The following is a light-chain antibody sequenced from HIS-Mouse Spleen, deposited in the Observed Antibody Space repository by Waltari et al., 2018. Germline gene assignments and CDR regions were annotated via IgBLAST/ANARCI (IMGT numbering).Light chain of an antibody. Sequence: QSVLTQPPSASGTPGQRVTISCSGSSSNIGSNYVYWYQQLPGTAPKLPIYRNNTRPSGVPDRFSGSKSGTSASLAISGPRSEDEADYYCAAWDDSLSGVVFGGGTKLTVL. V-gene: IGLV1-47*01. CDR3: AAWDDSLSGVV. CDR1: SSNIGSNY. CDR2: RNN. J-gene: IGLJ2*01.